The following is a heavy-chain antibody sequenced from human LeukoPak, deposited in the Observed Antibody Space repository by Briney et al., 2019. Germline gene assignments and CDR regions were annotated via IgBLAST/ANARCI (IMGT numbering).Heavy chain of an antibody. CDR3: ARLYGGKRNY. J-gene: IGHJ4*02. V-gene: IGHV4-34*01. CDR2: INHSGST. D-gene: IGHD4-23*01. Sequence: SETLSLTCAVYGGSFSGYYWSWIRQPPGKGLEWIGEINHSGSTNYNPSLKSRVTISVDTSKNPFSLRLSSVTAADTAVYYCARLYGGKRNYWGQGTLVTVSS. CDR1: GGSFSGYY.